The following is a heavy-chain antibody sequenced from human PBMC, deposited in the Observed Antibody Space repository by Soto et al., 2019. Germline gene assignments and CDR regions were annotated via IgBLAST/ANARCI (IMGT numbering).Heavy chain of an antibody. CDR2: INHSGST. CDR3: ARGFRGYYDFWSGSWFDP. J-gene: IGHJ5*02. D-gene: IGHD3-3*01. CDR1: GGSFSGYY. Sequence: SETLSLTCAVYGGSFSGYYWSWIRQPPGKGLEWIGEINHSGSTNYNPSLKSRVTISVDTSKNQFSLKLSSVTAADTAVYYCARGFRGYYDFWSGSWFDPWGQGTLVTVS. V-gene: IGHV4-34*01.